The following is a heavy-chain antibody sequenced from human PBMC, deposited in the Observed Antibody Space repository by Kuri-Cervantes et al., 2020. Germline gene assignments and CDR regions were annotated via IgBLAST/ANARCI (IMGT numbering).Heavy chain of an antibody. J-gene: IGHJ4*02. D-gene: IGHD5-18*01. CDR2: IYYISID. Sequence: SETLSLTCTVSGGSIVTYYWTGIRQPPGKGLEGIGYIYYISIDNYNPSLKSRGHISVDRYKNQNSLKLSTLTAAETAVYYCATQGYSSGREYDYWGQGTLVTVSS. CDR3: ATQGYSSGREYDY. V-gene: IGHV4-59*01. CDR1: GGSIVTYY.